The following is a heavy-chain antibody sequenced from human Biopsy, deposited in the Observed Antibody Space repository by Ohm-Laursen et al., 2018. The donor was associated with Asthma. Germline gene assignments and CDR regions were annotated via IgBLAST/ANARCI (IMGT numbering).Heavy chain of an antibody. V-gene: IGHV3-33*01. CDR3: ARDFSRAIMIGGGREHYFDF. CDR1: GFTFMTYG. CDR2: VGPDESYT. J-gene: IGHJ4*02. Sequence: RSLRLSCSATGFTFMTYGMHWVRQVPGKGLEWVATVGPDESYTDHADSVKGRFTISRDNSKNTLHLQMNSLSPEDTAAYYCARDFSRAIMIGGGREHYFDFWGQGTLVTVSS. D-gene: IGHD3-16*01.